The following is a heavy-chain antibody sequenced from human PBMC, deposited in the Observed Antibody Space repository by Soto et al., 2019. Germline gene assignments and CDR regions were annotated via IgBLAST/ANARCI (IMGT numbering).Heavy chain of an antibody. Sequence: SVKVSCKASVFTFTSSAMLWVRQALGQRLEWIGWIVVGSGNTNYAQKFQERVTITRDMSTSTAYMELSSLRSEDTAVYYCASYNPNCSSTSCSFDYWGQGTLVTVTS. V-gene: IGHV1-58*02. CDR1: VFTFTSSA. J-gene: IGHJ4*02. CDR3: ASYNPNCSSTSCSFDY. CDR2: IVVGSGNT. D-gene: IGHD2-2*01.